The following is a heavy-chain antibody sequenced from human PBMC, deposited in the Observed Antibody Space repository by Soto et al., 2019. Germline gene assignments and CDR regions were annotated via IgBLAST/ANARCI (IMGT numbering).Heavy chain of an antibody. CDR2: LYYGTT. J-gene: IGHJ4*02. D-gene: IGHD6-19*01. V-gene: IGHV4-61*08. CDR3: AREITSAWYRGFDY. CDR1: GASVDSGGDY. Sequence: QVQLQESGPGLVKPSETLSLTCTVSGASVDSGGDYWTWMRQPPGQGLEWSGYLYYGTTRYNTSLKSRVVISADKSKNQFSLKVTSVTAADTAVYYCAREITSAWYRGFDYWGRGTLVAVSS.